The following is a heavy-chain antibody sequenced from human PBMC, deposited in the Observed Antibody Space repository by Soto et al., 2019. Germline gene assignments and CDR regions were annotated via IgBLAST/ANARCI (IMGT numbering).Heavy chain of an antibody. J-gene: IGHJ6*01. D-gene: IGHD2-2*02. CDR3: AREYTSSPLAYGLDV. CDR1: GFTFSTYS. V-gene: IGHV3-21*01. Sequence: PVGSLRLSCVGSGFTFSTYSINWVRQAPGKGLEWVSSISSRSDIYYADSGKGRFTISRDNAKNSVSLQMNSLRAEDTAVYYCAREYTSSPLAYGLDVWGQGTTVTVAS. CDR2: ISSRSDI.